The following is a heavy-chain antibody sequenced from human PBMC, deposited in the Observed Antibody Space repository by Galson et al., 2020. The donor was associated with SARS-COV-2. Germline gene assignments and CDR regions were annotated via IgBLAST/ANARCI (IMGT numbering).Heavy chain of an antibody. Sequence: SQTLSLTCTVSGDSLRPYYWSWIRQPPGRGLEWIGYIFYRGNTQYNPSLRSRVTISVDTSKPQVSLKLSSVTAADTAVYYCARVSLLGGYNYDWYFDLWGRGTLVTVSS. J-gene: IGHJ2*01. D-gene: IGHD5-12*01. V-gene: IGHV4-59*01. CDR1: GDSLRPYY. CDR2: IFYRGNT. CDR3: ARVSLLGGYNYDWYFDL.